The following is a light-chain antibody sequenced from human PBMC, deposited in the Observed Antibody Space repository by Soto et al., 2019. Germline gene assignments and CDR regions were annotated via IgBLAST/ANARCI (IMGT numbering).Light chain of an antibody. V-gene: IGLV2-14*01. Sequence: QSVLTQPASVSGSPGQSVAISYTGTSSDVAAYNFVSWYQQHPGKAPKLMVFDVSNRPSGVSDRFSGSKSGNTASLTISGLQAEDEAVYYCSSYTRGGNYAFGTGTKVPV. J-gene: IGLJ1*01. CDR1: SSDVAAYNF. CDR3: SSYTRGGNYA. CDR2: DVS.